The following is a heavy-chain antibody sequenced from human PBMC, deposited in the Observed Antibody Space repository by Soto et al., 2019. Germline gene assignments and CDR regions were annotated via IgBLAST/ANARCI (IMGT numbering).Heavy chain of an antibody. Sequence: QVHLVQSGAEVKKPGASVKVSCKGSGYIFTTYGITWVRQAPGQGLEWMGWISAHNGNTNYAQKVQGRVTVTRDTSTSTAYMELRNLRSDATAVYYCERGRYGDYWGQGALVTVSS. V-gene: IGHV1-18*01. D-gene: IGHD1-1*01. CDR3: ERGRYGDY. CDR2: ISAHNGNT. CDR1: GYIFTTYG. J-gene: IGHJ4*02.